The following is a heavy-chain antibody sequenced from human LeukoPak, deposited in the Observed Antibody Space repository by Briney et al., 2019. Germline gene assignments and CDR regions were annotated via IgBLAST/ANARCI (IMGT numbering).Heavy chain of an antibody. CDR2: INPNSGGT. Sequence: GASVKVSCKASGYTFTDSYMHWVRQAPGQGLEWMGWINPNSGGTNYAQKFQGRVTMTRDTSISTAYMELSRLRSDDTAVYYCARDHQLVAFDPWGEGTLVTVSS. J-gene: IGHJ5*02. V-gene: IGHV1-2*02. CDR1: GYTFTDSY. CDR3: ARDHQLVAFDP. D-gene: IGHD6-13*01.